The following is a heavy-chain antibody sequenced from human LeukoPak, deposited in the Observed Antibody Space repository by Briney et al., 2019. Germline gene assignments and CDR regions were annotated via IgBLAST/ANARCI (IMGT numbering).Heavy chain of an antibody. J-gene: IGHJ3*02. CDR1: GGSISSGSYY. CDR3: ARAPGYYDFWSGYGAFDI. CDR2: IYTSGST. V-gene: IGHV4-61*02. D-gene: IGHD3-3*01. Sequence: PSETLSLTCTVSGGSISSGSYYWSWIRQPAGKGLEWIGRIYTSGSTNYNPSLKSRVTISVDTSKNQFSLKLSSVTAADTAVYYCARAPGYYDFWSGYGAFDIWGQGTMVTVSS.